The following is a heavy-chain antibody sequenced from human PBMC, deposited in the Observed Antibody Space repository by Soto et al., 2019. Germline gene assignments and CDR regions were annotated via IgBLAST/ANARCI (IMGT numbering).Heavy chain of an antibody. CDR3: TTDGGKIGYY. D-gene: IGHD2-21*01. V-gene: IGHV3-15*07. CDR1: GFTFTNAW. CDR2: IKSKIEGVTT. Sequence: PGGSLRLSCAASGFTFTNAWINWACQAPGKGLEWVGRIKSKIEGVTTDYAAPVKGRFTISRDDSKNTLYLQLNSLKTEDTAIYYCTTDGGKIGYYWGQGTLVTVSS. J-gene: IGHJ4*02.